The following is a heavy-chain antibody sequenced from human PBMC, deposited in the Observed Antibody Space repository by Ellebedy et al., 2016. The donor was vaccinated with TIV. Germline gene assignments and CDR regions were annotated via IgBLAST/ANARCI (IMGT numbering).Heavy chain of an antibody. V-gene: IGHV3-30*03. CDR3: ASGPRSDYYDTSGYYYPFDY. J-gene: IGHJ4*02. D-gene: IGHD3-22*01. CDR2: ISYDGSNK. CDR1: GFTFSSYG. Sequence: GGSLRLXXAASGFTFSSYGMHWVRQAPGKGLEWVAAISYDGSNKYYADSVKGRFTISRDNSKSTLYVEMDSLRGEDTAVYLCASGPRSDYYDTSGYYYPFDYWGQGTLVTVSS.